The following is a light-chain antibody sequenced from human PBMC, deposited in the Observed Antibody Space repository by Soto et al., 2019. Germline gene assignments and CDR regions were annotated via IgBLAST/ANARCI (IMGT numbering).Light chain of an antibody. Sequence: QSVLTQSPSASASLGASVKLTCTLSSGHSSYAIAWHQQQPEKGPRYLMKLNSDGSHRKGDGIPDRFSGSSSGAEHYLTIASLLSEDEAYYYFQTWGTGIGVFGGGTKLTVL. V-gene: IGLV4-69*01. CDR2: LNSDGSH. CDR3: QTWGTGIGV. J-gene: IGLJ2*01. CDR1: SGHSSYA.